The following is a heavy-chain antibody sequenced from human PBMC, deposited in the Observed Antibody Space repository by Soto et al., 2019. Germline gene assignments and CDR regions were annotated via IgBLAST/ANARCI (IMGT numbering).Heavy chain of an antibody. D-gene: IGHD2-2*01. CDR1: GYTFSNYG. CDR2: ISLYSDGA. CDR3: SRVVPGAEAWFGP. J-gene: IGHJ5*02. V-gene: IGHV1-18*01. Sequence: QVQLVQSGGEVKRPGASVKVSCKTSGYTFSNYGIPWVRQAPGQPLEWLVWISLYSDGANYAQKFQGRVSMTTDTYTTTAYMELRSLRSDDTAVYYCSRVVPGAEAWFGPWGQGTLVTVSS.